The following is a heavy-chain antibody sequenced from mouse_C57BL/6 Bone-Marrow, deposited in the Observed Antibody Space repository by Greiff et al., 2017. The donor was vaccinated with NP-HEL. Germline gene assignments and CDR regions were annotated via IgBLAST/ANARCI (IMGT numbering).Heavy chain of an antibody. J-gene: IGHJ1*03. D-gene: IGHD2-2*01. CDR3: ARHGLRLYWYFDV. CDR1: GFSLTSYG. CDR2: IWSDGST. Sequence: VKLMESGPGLVAPSQSLSITCTVSGFSLTSYGVHWVRQPPGKGLEWLVVIWSDGSTTYNSALKSRLSISKDNSKSQVFLKMNSLQTDDTAMYYCARHGLRLYWYFDVWGTGTTVTVSS. V-gene: IGHV2-6-1*01.